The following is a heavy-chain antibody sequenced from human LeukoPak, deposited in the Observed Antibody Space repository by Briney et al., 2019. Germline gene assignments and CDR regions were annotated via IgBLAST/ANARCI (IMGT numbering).Heavy chain of an antibody. D-gene: IGHD1-26*01. CDR2: INSDGSST. CDR1: GFTFSSYW. J-gene: IGHJ5*02. CDR3: ARGGIVGARGWFDP. V-gene: IGHV3-74*01. Sequence: GGSLRLSCAASGFTFSSYWMHWVRQAPGKGLVWVSHINSDGSSTSYADSVKGRFTISRDNAKNTLYLQMNSLRAEDTAVYYCARGGIVGARGWFDPWGREPWS.